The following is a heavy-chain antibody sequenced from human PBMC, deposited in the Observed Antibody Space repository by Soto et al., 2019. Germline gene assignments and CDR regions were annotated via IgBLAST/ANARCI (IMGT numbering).Heavy chain of an antibody. CDR2: MNPNSGNT. Sequence: QVQLVQSGAEVKKPGTSVKVSCKTSGYTFTTYDINWVRQATGQGLEWMGWMNPNSGNTGYAQKLQGRVTMTTDTSRSTAYMELSSLTSEDTAVYFCARGWEMPAANFDSWGQGTLVTVSS. CDR1: GYTFTTYD. J-gene: IGHJ4*02. CDR3: ARGWEMPAANFDS. D-gene: IGHD2-2*01. V-gene: IGHV1-8*01.